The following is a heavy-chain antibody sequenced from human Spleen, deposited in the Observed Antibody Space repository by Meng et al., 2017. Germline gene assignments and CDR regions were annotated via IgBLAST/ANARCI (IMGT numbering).Heavy chain of an antibody. D-gene: IGHD2-2*01. V-gene: IGHV1-69*05. CDR2: INAVFGTT. Sequence: SVKVSCKVSDYTLTSDGFSWVRQAPGQGLEWMGGINAVFGTTNYAQKFQGRVTITTDESTSTVYMELTRLTSEDTAVYFCARKAGNCISTTCYSLAYWGQGKPVPVAS. CDR1: DYTLTSDG. CDR3: ARKAGNCISTTCYSLAY. J-gene: IGHJ4*01.